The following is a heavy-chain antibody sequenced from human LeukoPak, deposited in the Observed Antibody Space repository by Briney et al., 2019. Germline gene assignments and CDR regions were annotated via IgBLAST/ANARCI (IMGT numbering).Heavy chain of an antibody. CDR3: ARGSLETGTRPFDY. Sequence: SETLSLTCSVSGASISSYYWSWIRQPAGKGLEWIGRIDTSGSTDYNPSLKSRVAISADTSKNQFSLKLSSVTAADTAVYYCARGSLETGTRPFDYWGQGTLVTVSS. CDR2: IDTSGST. D-gene: IGHD1-7*01. CDR1: GASISSYY. J-gene: IGHJ4*02. V-gene: IGHV4-4*07.